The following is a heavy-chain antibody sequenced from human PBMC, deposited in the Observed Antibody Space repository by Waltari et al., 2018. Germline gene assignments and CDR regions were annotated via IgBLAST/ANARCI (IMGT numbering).Heavy chain of an antibody. CDR2: IHYSGIT. D-gene: IGHD3-22*01. Sequence: QVQLQESGPGLVKSSETLSLTCNVSGASISGYYWSWIRQTPGKGLEWIGYIHYSGITNYNPPLKGRVTISLDKSKNQFSLKVTSVIAADTAVYYCARDVSSGYYNFDFWGQGTLATVSS. J-gene: IGHJ4*02. CDR1: GASISGYY. CDR3: ARDVSSGYYNFDF. V-gene: IGHV4-59*01.